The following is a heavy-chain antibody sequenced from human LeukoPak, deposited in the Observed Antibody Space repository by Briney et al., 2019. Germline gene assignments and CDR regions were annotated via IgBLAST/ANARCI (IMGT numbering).Heavy chain of an antibody. J-gene: IGHJ4*02. Sequence: PGGSLRLSCAASGFTFSSYWMSWVRQAPGKGLEWVANIKQDGSEKYYVDSEKGRFTISRDNAKNSLYLQMKSLRAEDTAVYCCASTYAYDATGDRGHWGQGTLVTVSS. CDR3: ASTYAYDATGDRGH. V-gene: IGHV3-7*01. CDR1: GFTFSSYW. D-gene: IGHD3-16*01. CDR2: IKQDGSEK.